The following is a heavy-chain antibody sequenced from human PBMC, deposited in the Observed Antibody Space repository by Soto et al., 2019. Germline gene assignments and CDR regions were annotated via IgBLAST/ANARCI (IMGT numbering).Heavy chain of an antibody. CDR3: ARAKLTIRAFDI. CDR2: IYSGGST. D-gene: IGHD3-10*01. CDR1: WFAVSSNY. Sequence: GGSLRLSCAASWFAVSSNYMSWVRQAPGKGLEWVSVIYSGGSTYYADSVKGRFTISRDNSKNTLYLQMNSLRAEDTAVYYCARAKLTIRAFDIWGQGTMVTVSS. J-gene: IGHJ3*02. V-gene: IGHV3-53*01.